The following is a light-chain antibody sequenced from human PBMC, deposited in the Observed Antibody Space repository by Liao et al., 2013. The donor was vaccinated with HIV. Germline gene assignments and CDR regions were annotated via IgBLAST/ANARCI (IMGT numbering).Light chain of an antibody. Sequence: SYELTQPPSVSVAPGKTASITCGGNNIGSKSVHWYQQKPGQAPVLVIYYDSNRPSSIPERFSGSNSGNTATLTISRVEAGDEADYYCQVWHNSHDLVFGGGTKLTVL. J-gene: IGLJ3*02. CDR2: YDS. CDR1: NIGSKS. CDR3: QVWHNSHDLV. V-gene: IGLV3-21*01.